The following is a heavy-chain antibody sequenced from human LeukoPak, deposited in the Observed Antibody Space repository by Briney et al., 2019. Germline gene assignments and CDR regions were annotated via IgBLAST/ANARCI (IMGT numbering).Heavy chain of an antibody. CDR1: GYTFTGYY. CDR2: INPNSGGT. V-gene: IGHV1-2*02. Sequence: ASVKVSCKASGYTFTGYYMHWVRQAPGQGLEWMGWINPNSGGTNYAQKFQGRVTMTRDTSISTAYMELSRLRSDDTAVYYCAGAGSSSRWVNDYWGQGTLVTVSS. CDR3: AGAGSSSRWVNDY. J-gene: IGHJ4*02. D-gene: IGHD6-13*01.